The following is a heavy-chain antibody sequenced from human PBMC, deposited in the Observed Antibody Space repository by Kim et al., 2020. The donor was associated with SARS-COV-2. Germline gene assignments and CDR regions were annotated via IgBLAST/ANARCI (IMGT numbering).Heavy chain of an antibody. Sequence: GGSLRLSCAASGFVVSSNYMNWVRQAPGKGLEWVSIIYSGRDTYYADSVKGRFTISRDNSKNMLFLQMNSLRAEDTAVYYCARDLRGTTVTNWGQGTLVTVSS. CDR3: ARDLRGTTVTN. CDR2: IYSGRDT. D-gene: IGHD4-17*01. CDR1: GFVVSSNY. V-gene: IGHV3-53*01. J-gene: IGHJ4*02.